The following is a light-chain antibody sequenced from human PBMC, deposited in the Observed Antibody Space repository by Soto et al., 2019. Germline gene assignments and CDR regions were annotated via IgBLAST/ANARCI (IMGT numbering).Light chain of an antibody. Sequence: ETVMTQSPGTLSVSLVERATLSCRASQSVSSDLAWYHQKPGQAPRLLIYSASTRATGSPARFSGSGAGTEFTLTINSLQSEDFAVYYCQQYNNWPRTFGQGTKVDIK. CDR2: SAS. J-gene: IGKJ1*01. CDR3: QQYNNWPRT. CDR1: QSVSSD. V-gene: IGKV3-15*01.